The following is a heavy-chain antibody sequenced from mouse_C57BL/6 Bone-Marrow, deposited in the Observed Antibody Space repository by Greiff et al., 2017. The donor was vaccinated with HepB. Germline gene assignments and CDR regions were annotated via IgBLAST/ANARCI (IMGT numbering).Heavy chain of an antibody. CDR2: ISRGGDYI. V-gene: IGHV5-9-1*02. J-gene: IGHJ3*01. CDR3: TGLLRSAEGFAY. CDR1: GFTFSSYA. Sequence: EVKVVESGAGLVKPGGSLKLSCAASGFTFSSYAMSWVRQTPEKRLEWVAYISRGGDYIYYADTVKGRFTISRDNARNTLYLQMSSLKSEDTAMYYCTGLLRSAEGFAYWGQGTLGTVSA. D-gene: IGHD1-1*01.